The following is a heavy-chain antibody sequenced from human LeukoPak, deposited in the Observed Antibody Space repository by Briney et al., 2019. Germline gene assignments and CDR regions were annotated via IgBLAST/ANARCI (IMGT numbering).Heavy chain of an antibody. D-gene: IGHD3-3*01. CDR2: INPSGGST. J-gene: IGHJ4*02. CDR1: GYSFTGDY. V-gene: IGHV1-46*01. CDR3: ARGSSPLRFLEWLPNY. Sequence: ASVKVSCRTSGYSFTGDYMHWVRQAPGQGLEWMGIINPSGGSTSYAQKFQGRVTMTRDTSTSTVYMELSSLRSEDTAVYYCARGSSPLRFLEWLPNYWGQGTLVTVSS.